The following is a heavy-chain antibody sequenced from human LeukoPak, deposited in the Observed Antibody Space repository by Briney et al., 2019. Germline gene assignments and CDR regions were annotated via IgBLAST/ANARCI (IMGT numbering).Heavy chain of an antibody. J-gene: IGHJ6*02. CDR1: GGTFSSYA. V-gene: IGHV1-69*04. D-gene: IGHD3-10*01. Sequence: SWVKVSCKASGGTFSSYAISWVRQAPGQGLEWMGRIIPILGIANYAQKFQGRVTITADKSTSTAYMELSSLRSEDTAVYYCALSGSPVSYYGMDVWGQGTTVTVSS. CDR2: IIPILGIA. CDR3: ALSGSPVSYYGMDV.